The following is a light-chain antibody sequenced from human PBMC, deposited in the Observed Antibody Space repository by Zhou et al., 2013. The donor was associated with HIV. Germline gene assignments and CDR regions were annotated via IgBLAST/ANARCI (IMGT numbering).Light chain of an antibody. V-gene: IGKV3-20*01. Sequence: EIVLTQSPDTLSLSPGQRATLSCRPSQSVSASYLAWYQKRPGHPPKLVVYGASKRAANIPDRFGGSGSGTDFVLTITRLEPEDFAIYYCQQYGDSPVTFGQGTRLE. CDR3: QQYGDSPVT. CDR1: QSVSASY. CDR2: GAS. J-gene: IGKJ5*01.